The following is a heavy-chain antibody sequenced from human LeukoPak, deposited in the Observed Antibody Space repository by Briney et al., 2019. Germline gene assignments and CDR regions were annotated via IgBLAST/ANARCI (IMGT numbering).Heavy chain of an antibody. CDR3: ARDAARDIVLMVYAIPGYYYYYGMDV. J-gene: IGHJ6*02. D-gene: IGHD2-8*01. CDR2: ISSSSSYI. CDR1: GFTFSSYS. Sequence: GGSLRLSCAASGFTFSSYSMNWVRQAPGKGLEWVSSISSSSSYIYYADSVKGRFTISRDNAKNSLYLQMNCLRAEDTAVYYCARDAARDIVLMVYAIPGYYYYYGMDVWGQGTTVTVSS. V-gene: IGHV3-21*01.